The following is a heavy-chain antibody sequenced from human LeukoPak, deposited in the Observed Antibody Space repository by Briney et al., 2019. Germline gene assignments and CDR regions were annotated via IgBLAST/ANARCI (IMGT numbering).Heavy chain of an antibody. CDR1: GTSITHYF. J-gene: IGHJ3*02. D-gene: IGHD1-20*01. CDR2: ISTHGTT. Sequence: SETLSLTCSVSGTSITHYFWSWIRQSAGQRLEWIGRISTHGTTTYNPSLNSRVTMSRDTSRSQVSLKLSSVTAADTAVYYCARDVTGTTNAFDIWGQGRMVTISS. V-gene: IGHV4-4*07. CDR3: ARDVTGTTNAFDI.